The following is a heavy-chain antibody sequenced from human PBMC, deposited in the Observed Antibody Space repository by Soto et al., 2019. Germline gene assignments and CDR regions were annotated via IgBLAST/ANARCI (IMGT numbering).Heavy chain of an antibody. CDR2: ISYPGRDT. D-gene: IGHD6-13*01. CDR1: GFTFSGYD. CDR3: AGLYWYRSDY. Sequence: QVQLVESGGGLVKPGESLRLSCAASGFTFSGYDMTWVRQAPGKGLEWVSYISYPGRDTFYGESVKGRFAISRDNAKNSVYLQMNSLRAEDTAVYCGAGLYWYRSDYWGQGTPFTCSS. V-gene: IGHV3-11*01. J-gene: IGHJ4*02.